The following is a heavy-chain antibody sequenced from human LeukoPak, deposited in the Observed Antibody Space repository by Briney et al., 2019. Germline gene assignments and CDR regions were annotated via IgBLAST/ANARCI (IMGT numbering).Heavy chain of an antibody. Sequence: PSETLSLTCAVYGGSFSGYYWSWIRQPPGKGLEWIGEINHSGSTNYNPSLKSRVTISVDTSKNQFSLKLSSVTAADTAVYYCARGLTGTTVPYFDYWGQGTLVTVSS. J-gene: IGHJ4*02. CDR2: INHSGST. D-gene: IGHD1-7*01. V-gene: IGHV4-34*01. CDR1: GGSFSGYY. CDR3: ARGLTGTTVPYFDY.